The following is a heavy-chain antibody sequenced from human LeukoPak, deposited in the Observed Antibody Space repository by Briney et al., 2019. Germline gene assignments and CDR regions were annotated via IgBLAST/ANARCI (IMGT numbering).Heavy chain of an antibody. Sequence: GGSLRLSCAASGFTFSDYYMTWIRQAPGKGLEWVSYISSSGSTIYYADSVKGRFTISRDNAKNSLYLQMNSLRAEDTAVYYCARVCSGGVTGGYYYGMDVWGQGTTVTVSS. D-gene: IGHD3-16*01. CDR2: ISSSGSTI. CDR1: GFTFSDYY. V-gene: IGHV3-11*04. J-gene: IGHJ6*02. CDR3: ARVCSGGVTGGYYYGMDV.